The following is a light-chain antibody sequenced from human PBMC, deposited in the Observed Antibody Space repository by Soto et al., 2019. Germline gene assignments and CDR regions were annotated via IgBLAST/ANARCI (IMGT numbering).Light chain of an antibody. J-gene: IGKJ2*01. Sequence: DIQMTQSPSSVSASVGDRVTITCRASQGVSTWLAWYQQKPGKAPELLIYAASSLQSGVPSRFSGSGSGTDFTRTISSLQHQDSATYYCQQADSFPPTFGHGTNLHIK. CDR2: AAS. V-gene: IGKV1-12*01. CDR1: QGVSTW. CDR3: QQADSFPPT.